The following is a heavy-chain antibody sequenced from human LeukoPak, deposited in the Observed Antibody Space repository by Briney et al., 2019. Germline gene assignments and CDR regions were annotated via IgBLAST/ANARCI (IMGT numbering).Heavy chain of an antibody. CDR2: ISSSGSTI. V-gene: IGHV3-11*01. CDR3: ARVATTEYAFDI. J-gene: IGHJ3*02. CDR1: GFTFSDYY. Sequence: GGSLRLSCAASGFTFSDYYMSWIRQAPGKGLEWVSYISSSGSTIYYADSVKGRLTISRDNAKNSLYLQMNSLRAEDTAVYYCARVATTEYAFDIWGQGTMVTVSS. D-gene: IGHD1-1*01.